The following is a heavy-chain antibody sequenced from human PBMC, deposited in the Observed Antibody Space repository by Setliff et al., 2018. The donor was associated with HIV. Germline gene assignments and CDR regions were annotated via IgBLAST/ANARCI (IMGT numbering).Heavy chain of an antibody. CDR2: INSASGGT. V-gene: IGHV1-2*02. J-gene: IGHJ3*02. CDR1: GYTFTDYY. Sequence: ASVKVSCKASGYTFTDYYIHWVRQAPGQGLEWMGWINSASGGTNYAQNFQGRVTVTRDTSINKAYVELNSLKSDDTAVYYCARDYLHVFDIWGQGTMVTVSS. CDR3: ARDYLHVFDI.